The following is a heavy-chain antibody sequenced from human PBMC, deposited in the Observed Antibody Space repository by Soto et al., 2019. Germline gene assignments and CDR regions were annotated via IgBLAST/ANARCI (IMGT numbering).Heavy chain of an antibody. D-gene: IGHD4-17*01. CDR3: AREGDYRTWFEP. CDR2: IFYAGDA. V-gene: IGHV4-31*03. CDR1: GESIATGAFY. Sequence: SETLSLTCTVSGESIATGAFYWSWIRLQSGKGPEWIGSIFYAGDAYYNPSLKSRVEISLDGSQNQFSLNLRSVTAAETAVYYCAREGDYRTWFEPWGPGTLVTVSS. J-gene: IGHJ5*02.